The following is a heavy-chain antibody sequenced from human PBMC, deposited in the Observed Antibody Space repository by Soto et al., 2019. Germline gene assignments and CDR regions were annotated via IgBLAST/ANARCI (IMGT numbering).Heavy chain of an antibody. CDR2: INPDSGAT. CDR3: ARGDYGTGGYPFPYFDY. Sequence: ASVKVSCKASGYSFTGYYIHWVRQAPGQGLEWMGWINPDSGATNYAQNFQGRVTLTSDTSISTASMDLTSLTSDDTAVYYCARGDYGTGGYPFPYFDYWGQGTRVTVS. D-gene: IGHD2-8*02. CDR1: GYSFTGYY. V-gene: IGHV1-2*02. J-gene: IGHJ4*02.